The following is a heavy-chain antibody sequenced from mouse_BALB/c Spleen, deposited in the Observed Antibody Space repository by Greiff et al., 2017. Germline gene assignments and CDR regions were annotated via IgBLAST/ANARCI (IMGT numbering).Heavy chain of an antibody. CDR3: TGSYYRYDGYAMDY. J-gene: IGHJ4*01. Sequence: QVQLKESGAELVKPGASVKLSCKASGYTFTSYYMYWVKQRPGQGLEWIGEINPSNGGTNFNEKFKSKATLTVDKSSSTAYMQLSSLTSEDSAVYYCTGSYYRYDGYAMDYWGQGTSVTVSS. CDR1: GYTFTSYY. CDR2: INPSNGGT. V-gene: IGHV1S81*02. D-gene: IGHD2-14*01.